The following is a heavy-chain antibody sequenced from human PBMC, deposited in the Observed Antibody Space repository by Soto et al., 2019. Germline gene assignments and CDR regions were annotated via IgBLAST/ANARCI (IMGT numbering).Heavy chain of an antibody. Sequence: EVQLLDSGGGSVQPGGSLRLSCAASGFTFSSFVMRWVRQAPGKGLQWVSSISGTGGSTYYADSVKGRFTISSDNSKNTLYLQMNSLRAEDTAVYFCARGSCSGDTCYHIDYWGQGTLVTVSS. CDR2: ISGTGGST. J-gene: IGHJ4*02. D-gene: IGHD2-15*01. V-gene: IGHV3-23*01. CDR1: GFTFSSFV. CDR3: ARGSCSGDTCYHIDY.